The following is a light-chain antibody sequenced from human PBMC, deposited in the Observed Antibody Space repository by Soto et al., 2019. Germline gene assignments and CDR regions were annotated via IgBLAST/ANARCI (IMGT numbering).Light chain of an antibody. CDR2: AAS. Sequence: DIQMTQSPSSVSASVGDRVTITCRASQDISNWLAWYQQKPGRAPKFLIYAASSLQRGVPSRFSGSGSGTDFTLTISSLQPEDFATYDCQQTNSFPLTFGRGTELEIK. J-gene: IGKJ2*01. CDR1: QDISNW. V-gene: IGKV1-12*01. CDR3: QQTNSFPLT.